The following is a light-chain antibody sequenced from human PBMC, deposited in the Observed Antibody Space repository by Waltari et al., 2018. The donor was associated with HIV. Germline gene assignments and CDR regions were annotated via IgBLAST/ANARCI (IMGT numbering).Light chain of an antibody. J-gene: IGLJ3*02. CDR2: SND. Sequence: QSVLTQPPPASGTPGQRVPISCSGSSSHIGSNTVSWYHQVPGTAPKVLIHSNDERPSGVPDRFSGSKSGTSASLAMSGLQSEDEADYYCATWDDSLNGWVFGGGTKVTVL. CDR1: SSHIGSNT. V-gene: IGLV1-44*01. CDR3: ATWDDSLNGWV.